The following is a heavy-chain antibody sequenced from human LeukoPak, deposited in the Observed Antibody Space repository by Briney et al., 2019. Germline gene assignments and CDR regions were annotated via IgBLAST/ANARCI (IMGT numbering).Heavy chain of an antibody. CDR2: ISYSGNT. CDR3: ARLRNWAWDFDS. V-gene: IGHV4-59*01. CDR1: GXSISSYY. D-gene: IGHD7-27*01. J-gene: IGHJ4*02. Sequence: PSETLSLTCTASGXSISSYYWSWIRQPPGKGLEWIGYISYSGNTNYNPSLKSRVTISADTSKNQFSLKMSSVTAADTAVYFCARLRNWAWDFDSWGQGTLVTVSS.